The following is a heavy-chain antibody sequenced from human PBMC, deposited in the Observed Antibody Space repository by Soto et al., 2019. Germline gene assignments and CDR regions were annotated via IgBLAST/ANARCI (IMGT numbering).Heavy chain of an antibody. CDR2: ISPHNDRT. CDR1: GYNFTSYG. V-gene: IGHV1-18*01. D-gene: IGHD6-19*01. J-gene: IGHJ3*02. Sequence: PGASVKVSCKASGYNFTSYGISWVRQAPGQGLEWMGWISPHNDRTKYARRFQDRVTMTTETPTSTVYMELGSLRSDDTAVYYCARDLYYSSGRYFDHDAFDIWGQGTVVTV. CDR3: ARDLYYSSGRYFDHDAFDI.